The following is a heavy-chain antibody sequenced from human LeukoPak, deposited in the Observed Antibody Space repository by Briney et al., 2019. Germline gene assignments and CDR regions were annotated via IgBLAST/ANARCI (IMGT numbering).Heavy chain of an antibody. CDR1: GYRFTSYW. CDR3: ARVMYCSGGSCYSGGFGWFDP. Sequence: GESLKISCKGSGYRFTSYWIGWVRQTPGKGLEWMGIIYPGDSDTRYSPSFQGQVTISADKSTSTAYMELSSLRSEDTAVYYCARVMYCSGGSCYSGGFGWFDPWGQGTLVTVSS. D-gene: IGHD2-15*01. J-gene: IGHJ5*02. CDR2: IYPGDSDT. V-gene: IGHV5-51*01.